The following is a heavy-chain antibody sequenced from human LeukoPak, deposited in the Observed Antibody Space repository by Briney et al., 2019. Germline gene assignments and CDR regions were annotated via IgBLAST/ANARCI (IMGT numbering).Heavy chain of an antibody. CDR3: AREDSSGYLGY. CDR2: INHRGGT. CDR1: GGSFSDYP. Sequence: SETLSLTCAVFGGSFSDYPWTWIRQTPGKGLEWIGEINHRGGTNYNPSLKSRVTISVDTSKNQFSLKLTSLTAADTAVYYCAREDSSGYLGYWGQGTLVTVSS. V-gene: IGHV4-34*01. D-gene: IGHD3-22*01. J-gene: IGHJ4*02.